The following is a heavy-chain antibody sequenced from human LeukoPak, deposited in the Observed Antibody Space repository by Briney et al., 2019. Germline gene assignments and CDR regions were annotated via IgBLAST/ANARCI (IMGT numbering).Heavy chain of an antibody. D-gene: IGHD3-9*01. CDR1: GGSFSGYY. CDR3: ARHSGYILAGYYGL. J-gene: IGHJ4*02. Sequence: SETLSLTCAVYGGSFSGYYWSWIRQPPGKGLEWIGEINHSGSTNYNPSLKSRVTISVDTSKNQFSLKLRSMTAADTAVYYCARHSGYILAGYYGLWGQGTLVTVSS. CDR2: INHSGST. V-gene: IGHV4-34*01.